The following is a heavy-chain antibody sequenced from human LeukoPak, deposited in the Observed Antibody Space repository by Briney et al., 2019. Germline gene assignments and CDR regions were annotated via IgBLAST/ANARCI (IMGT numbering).Heavy chain of an antibody. CDR2: IDPGDSET. V-gene: IGHV5-51*01. J-gene: IGHJ5*02. Sequence: SGESLKISWKGSGYSFTSYWIAWVRQMPGKGLEWMGIIDPGDSETRYSPSFQGQVTISADKSISTAYLQWSSLKASDTAMYYCARPGGRDTNWFDPWGQGTLVTVSS. CDR1: GYSFTSYW. CDR3: ARPGGRDTNWFDP. D-gene: IGHD1-26*01.